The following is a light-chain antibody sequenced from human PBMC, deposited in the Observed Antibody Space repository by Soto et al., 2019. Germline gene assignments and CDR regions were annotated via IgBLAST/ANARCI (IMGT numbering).Light chain of an antibody. CDR3: QHYYNFPLT. J-gene: IGKJ4*01. Sequence: DIRMTQSPSTLSAFVGDRVTITCQTSQGINNYLNWYQQKPGQAPKLLIYDVSHLQTGVPFRFRGSGSGQYFTLTISSLQPEDFATYYCQHYYNFPLTFGGGTKVDIK. CDR1: QGINNY. CDR2: DVS. V-gene: IGKV1-33*01.